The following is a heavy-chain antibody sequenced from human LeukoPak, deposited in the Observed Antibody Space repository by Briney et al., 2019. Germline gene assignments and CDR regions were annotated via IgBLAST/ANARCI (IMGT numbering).Heavy chain of an antibody. Sequence: SETLSLTCTVSGGSISSFYWRWIRQPPGKGLEWIGYIDYSGSTNYNPSLKSRLTISVDTSKNQFSLKLSSVTAADTAVYYCARHGDRMDVWGQGTTVTVSS. D-gene: IGHD7-27*01. V-gene: IGHV4-59*08. CDR3: ARHGDRMDV. CDR1: GGSISSFY. J-gene: IGHJ6*02. CDR2: IDYSGST.